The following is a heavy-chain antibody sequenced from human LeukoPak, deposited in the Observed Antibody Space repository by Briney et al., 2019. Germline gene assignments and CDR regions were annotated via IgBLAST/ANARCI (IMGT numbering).Heavy chain of an antibody. CDR3: ARSDGYNWNDEPWGNWFDP. D-gene: IGHD1-1*01. Sequence: GGSLRLSCAASGFTFSSYWMSWVRQAPGKGLEWVANIKQDGSEKYYVDSVKGRFTISRDNAKNSLYLQMNSLRAEDTAVYYCARSDGYNWNDEPWGNWFDPWGQGTLVTVSS. J-gene: IGHJ5*02. CDR1: GFTFSSYW. CDR2: IKQDGSEK. V-gene: IGHV3-7*01.